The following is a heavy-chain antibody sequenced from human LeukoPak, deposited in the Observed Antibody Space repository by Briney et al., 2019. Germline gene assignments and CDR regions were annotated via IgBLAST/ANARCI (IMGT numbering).Heavy chain of an antibody. J-gene: IGHJ4*02. CDR3: ARPHYYDSSGYYYGYYFDY. CDR2: IYPGDSDT. D-gene: IGHD3-22*01. V-gene: IGHV5-51*01. CDR1: GYRFTSDW. Sequence: GESLKISCKGSGYRFTSDWIGWVRQMPGKGLEWMGIIYPGDSDTRYSPSFQGQVTISADKSISTAYLQWSSLKASDTAMYYCARPHYYDSSGYYYGYYFDYWGQGTLVTVSS.